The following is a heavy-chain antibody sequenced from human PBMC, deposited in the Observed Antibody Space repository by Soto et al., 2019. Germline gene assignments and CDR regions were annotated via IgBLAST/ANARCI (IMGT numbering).Heavy chain of an antibody. D-gene: IGHD3-10*01. V-gene: IGHV4-31*03. Sequence: QVQLQESGPGLVKPSQTLSLTCTVSGDSFSSGGYFWSWSRQPPGKGLEWIGYIYYSGSTYYNPSLKSRXTIXVXMSKNQFSLKLDSVTAADTAVYFCARGSVIYYAFDYWGQGTLVTVSS. CDR3: ARGSVIYYAFDY. J-gene: IGHJ4*02. CDR2: IYYSGST. CDR1: GDSFSSGGYF.